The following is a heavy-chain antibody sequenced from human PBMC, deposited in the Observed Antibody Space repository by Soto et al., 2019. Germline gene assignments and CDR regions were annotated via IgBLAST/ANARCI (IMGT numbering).Heavy chain of an antibody. V-gene: IGHV1-2*02. CDR2: INPNSGGT. D-gene: IGHD3-10*01. J-gene: IGHJ5*01. CDR1: GYTFTGYY. CDR3: ARRGYGSWSYYNVFFSVDP. Sequence: EASVKVSCKASGYTFTGYYMHWVRQAPGQGLEWMGWINPNSGGTNYAQKFQGRVTMTRDTSISTAYVELSRLRSDDTAVYYCARRGYGSWSYYNVFFSVDPWVQRTLVTVSS.